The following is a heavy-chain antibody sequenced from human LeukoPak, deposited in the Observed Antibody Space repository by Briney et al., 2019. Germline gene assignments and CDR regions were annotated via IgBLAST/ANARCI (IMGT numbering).Heavy chain of an antibody. CDR1: GYTFTSYG. CDR2: INPSGGST. Sequence: EASVKVSCKASGYTFTSYGISWVRQAPGQGLEWMGIINPSGGSTSSAQKFQGRVTMTRDTSTSTVYMEMSSLRSEDTAVYYCARVSGYCSGGRCYGLPSHGMDVWGQGTTVTVSS. D-gene: IGHD2-15*01. CDR3: ARVSGYCSGGRCYGLPSHGMDV. V-gene: IGHV1-46*01. J-gene: IGHJ6*02.